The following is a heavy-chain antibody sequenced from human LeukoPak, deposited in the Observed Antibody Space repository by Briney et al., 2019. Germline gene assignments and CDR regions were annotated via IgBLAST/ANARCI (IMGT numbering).Heavy chain of an antibody. V-gene: IGHV3-30-3*01. CDR2: ISYDGSNK. D-gene: IGHD2-15*01. CDR1: GFTFSSYA. J-gene: IGHJ3*02. Sequence: GGSLRLSCAASGFTFSSYAMSWVRQAPGKGLEWVAVISYDGSNKYYADSVKGRFTISRDNSKNTLYLQMNSLRAEDTAVYYCARDGSGGAFDIWGQGTMVTVSS. CDR3: ARDGSGGAFDI.